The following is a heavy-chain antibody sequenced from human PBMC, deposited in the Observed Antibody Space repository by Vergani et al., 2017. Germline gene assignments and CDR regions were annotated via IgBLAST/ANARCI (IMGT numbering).Heavy chain of an antibody. V-gene: IGHV3-23*01. CDR3: ARELGFGEAYYYGMDV. CDR1: GFTFSSYA. CDR2: ISGSGGST. J-gene: IGHJ6*02. D-gene: IGHD3-10*01. Sequence: EVQLLESGGGLVKPGGSLRLSCAASGFTFSSYAMSWVRQAPGKGLEWVSAISGSGGSTYYADSVKGRFTISRDNSKNTLYLQMNSLRAEDTAVYYCARELGFGEAYYYGMDVWGQGTTVTVSS.